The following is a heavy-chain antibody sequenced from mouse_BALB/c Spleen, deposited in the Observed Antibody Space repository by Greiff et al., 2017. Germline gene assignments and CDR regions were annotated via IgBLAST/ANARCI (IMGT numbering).Heavy chain of an antibody. D-gene: IGHD2-4*01. Sequence: QVQLQQSGAELARPGASVKMSCKASGYTFTSYTMHWVNQRPGQGLEWIGYINPSSGYTNYNQKFKDKATLTADKSSSTAYMQLSSLTSEDSAVYYCARSQRSTMITMGYWGQGTSVTVSS. CDR1: GYTFTSYT. CDR3: ARSQRSTMITMGY. J-gene: IGHJ4*01. CDR2: INPSSGYT. V-gene: IGHV1-4*01.